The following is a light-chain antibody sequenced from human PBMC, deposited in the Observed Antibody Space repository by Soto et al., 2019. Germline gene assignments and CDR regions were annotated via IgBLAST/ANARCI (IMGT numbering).Light chain of an antibody. Sequence: QSVLTQPPSVSGAPGQRVTISCTGSSSNIGAGYDVHWYQHLPGTAPKVLIYRNRHRPSGVPDRFSGSKSGPSASLAITGLQADDEADYYCQSYDISLSGVLFGGGTKLTVL. V-gene: IGLV1-40*01. CDR2: RNR. CDR1: SSNIGAGYD. J-gene: IGLJ2*01. CDR3: QSYDISLSGVL.